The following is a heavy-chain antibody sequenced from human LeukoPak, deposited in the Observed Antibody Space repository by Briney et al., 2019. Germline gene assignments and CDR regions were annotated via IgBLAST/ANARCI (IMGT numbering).Heavy chain of an antibody. J-gene: IGHJ4*02. CDR1: GFTFSSYS. D-gene: IGHD3-22*01. V-gene: IGHV3-48*02. CDR3: ARDYDSSPIDY. CDR2: ISSSSSTR. Sequence: PGGSLRLSCAASGFTFSSYSMNWVRQAPGKGLEWVSYISSSSSTRYYADSVKGRFTISRDNAKNSLHLQMNSLRDEDTAVYYCARDYDSSPIDYWGQGTLVTVSS.